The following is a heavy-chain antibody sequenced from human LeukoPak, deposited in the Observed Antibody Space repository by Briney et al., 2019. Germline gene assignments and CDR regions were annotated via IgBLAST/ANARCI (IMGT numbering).Heavy chain of an antibody. J-gene: IGHJ4*02. V-gene: IGHV3-53*01. Sequence: GGSLRLSCAASGFTVITNDMTWVRQAPGKGLEWVSVLYSDGNTKYADSVQGRFTIFRDSSKNTVYLEMNSLRPGDTAVYFCARGVEPLAANTLAYRGQGTLVTVSS. CDR2: LYSDGNT. CDR1: GFTVITND. CDR3: ARGVEPLAANTLAY. D-gene: IGHD3-16*01.